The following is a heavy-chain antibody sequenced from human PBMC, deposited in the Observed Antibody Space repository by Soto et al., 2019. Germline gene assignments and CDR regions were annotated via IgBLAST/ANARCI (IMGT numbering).Heavy chain of an antibody. D-gene: IGHD3-9*01. V-gene: IGHV3-11*01. CDR2: ISSSGSTI. J-gene: IGHJ6*03. CDR1: GFTFSDYY. Sequence: GGSLRLSCAASGFTFSDYYMSWIRQAPGKGLEWVSYISSSGSTIYYADSVKGRFTISRDNAKNSLYLQMNSLRAEDTAVYYCARARVETYYDILTGWALRPPGDYYMDVWGKGTTVTVSS. CDR3: ARARVETYYDILTGWALRPPGDYYMDV.